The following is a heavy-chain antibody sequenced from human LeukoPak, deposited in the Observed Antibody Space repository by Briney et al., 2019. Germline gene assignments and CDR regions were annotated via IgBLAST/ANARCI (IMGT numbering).Heavy chain of an antibody. J-gene: IGHJ3*02. CDR3: ARASSGYSSSWYDAFDI. Sequence: GRSLRLSCAASGFTFSSYAMHWVRQAPGKGLEWVSYISSSSSTIYYADSVKGRFTTSRDNSKNTLYLQMNSLRAEDTAVYYCARASSGYSSSWYDAFDIWGQGTMVTVSS. CDR2: ISSSSSTI. V-gene: IGHV3-48*01. CDR1: GFTFSSYA. D-gene: IGHD6-13*01.